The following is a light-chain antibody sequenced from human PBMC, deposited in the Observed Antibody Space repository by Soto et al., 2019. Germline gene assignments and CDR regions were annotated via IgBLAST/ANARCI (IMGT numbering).Light chain of an antibody. Sequence: QSVLTQPPSVSGAPGQRVTISCTGSSSNIGAGYDVHWYQQLPGTAPKLLIYGYNNRPSGVPDRFSGSKSGTSASLAITGLQAEDEADYYCQSYDISLSASVVFGGGTKLTVL. J-gene: IGLJ2*01. V-gene: IGLV1-40*01. CDR1: SSNIGAGYD. CDR2: GYN. CDR3: QSYDISLSASVV.